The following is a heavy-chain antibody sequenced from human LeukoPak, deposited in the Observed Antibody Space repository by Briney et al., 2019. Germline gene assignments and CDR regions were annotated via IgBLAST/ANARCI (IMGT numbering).Heavy chain of an antibody. D-gene: IGHD1-26*01. CDR1: GGSISSSNW. V-gene: IGHV4-4*02. Sequence: SGTLSLTCAVSGGSISSSNWWSWVRQPPGKGLEWIGEIYHSGSTNYNPSLKRRVTISVDTSKNQFSLKLRSVTAADTAVYYCARGGASSIPLDYWGRGALVTVSS. CDR2: IYHSGST. J-gene: IGHJ4*02. CDR3: ARGGASSIPLDY.